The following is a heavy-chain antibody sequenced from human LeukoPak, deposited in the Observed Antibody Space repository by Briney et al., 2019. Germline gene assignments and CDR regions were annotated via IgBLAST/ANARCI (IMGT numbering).Heavy chain of an antibody. CDR3: AREMGGLRFLECSKTPSDV. CDR1: GFTFSSYS. J-gene: IGHJ6*04. D-gene: IGHD3-3*01. V-gene: IGHV3-48*01. CDR2: ISSSSSTI. Sequence: PGGSLRLSCAASGFTFSSYSMNWVRQAPGKGLEWVSYISSSSSTIYYADSVQGRFTISRDNAKNSLYLQMNNLRAEDTAVYYCAREMGGLRFLECSKTPSDVWGKGTTVTVSS.